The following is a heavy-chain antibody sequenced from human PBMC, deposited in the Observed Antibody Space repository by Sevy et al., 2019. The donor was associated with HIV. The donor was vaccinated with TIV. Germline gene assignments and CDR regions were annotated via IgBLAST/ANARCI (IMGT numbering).Heavy chain of an antibody. Sequence: SETLSLTCTVSGGSISSGSYYWSWIRQPAGKGLEWIGRIYTSGSTNYNPSLKSPVTISVDTSKNQFSLKLSSVTAADTAVYYCARDTVVVTAMPPVLYYYYYMDVWGKGTTVTVSS. CDR1: GGSISSGSYY. D-gene: IGHD2-21*02. CDR2: IYTSGST. CDR3: ARDTVVVTAMPPVLYYYYYMDV. V-gene: IGHV4-61*02. J-gene: IGHJ6*03.